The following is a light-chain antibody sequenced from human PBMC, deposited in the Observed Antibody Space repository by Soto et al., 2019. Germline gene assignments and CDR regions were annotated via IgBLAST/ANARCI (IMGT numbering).Light chain of an antibody. CDR2: GAS. J-gene: IGKJ5*01. Sequence: EIMLTQSPVTLSLSPGERATVSCRASQTVTSSYFAWYQQKPGQAPRLLIYGASNRAPGIPDRFSGSGSGTDFTLTISRLEPEDSAVYYCQRITFGQGTRLEIK. CDR3: QRIT. CDR1: QTVTSSY. V-gene: IGKV3-20*01.